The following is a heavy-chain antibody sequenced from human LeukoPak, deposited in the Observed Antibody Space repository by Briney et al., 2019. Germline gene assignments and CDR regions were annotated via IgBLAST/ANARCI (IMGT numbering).Heavy chain of an antibody. J-gene: IGHJ5*02. CDR1: GGSISSSSYC. V-gene: IGHV4-39*07. D-gene: IGHD2-2*01. CDR3: ARVPCSSTSCYSGQNWFDP. Sequence: SETLSLTCIVSGGSISSSSYCWSWIRQSPGKGLEWIGSIYYNGSTYYNPSLKSRVTISIDTSKNQFSLKLSSVTAAATAVYYCARVPCSSTSCYSGQNWFDPWGQGTLVTVSS. CDR2: IYYNGST.